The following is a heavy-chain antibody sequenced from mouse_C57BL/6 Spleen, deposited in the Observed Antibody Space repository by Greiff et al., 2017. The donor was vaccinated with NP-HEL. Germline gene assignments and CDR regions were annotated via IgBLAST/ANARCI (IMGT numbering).Heavy chain of an antibody. Sequence: EVKLVESGPGLVKPAQSLSLTCSVTGYSITSGYYWNWIRQFPGNKLEWMGYKSYDGSNNYNPYLNNRITITLDTSKNHFFLQLNSVTTEDTDTYCCARGVRVGYFDVWGPVTTVTVSS. CDR3: ARGVRVGYFDV. V-gene: IGHV3-6*01. J-gene: IGHJ1*01. CDR2: KSYDGSN. D-gene: IGHD2-14*01. CDR1: GYSITSGYY.